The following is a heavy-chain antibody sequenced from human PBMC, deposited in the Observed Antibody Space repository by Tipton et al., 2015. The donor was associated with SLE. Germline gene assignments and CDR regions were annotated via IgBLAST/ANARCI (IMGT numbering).Heavy chain of an antibody. CDR3: AQTTVTTEGWFDP. CDR1: GGSISSGSYY. CDR2: IYTSGGT. J-gene: IGHJ5*02. V-gene: IGHV4-61*09. Sequence: TLSLTCTVSGGSISSGSYYWSWIRQPAGKGLEWIGHIYTSGGTNYNPSLKSRVTMSVDTSKNQFSLKLSSVTAADTAVYYCAQTTVTTEGWFDPWGQGTLVTVSS. D-gene: IGHD4-17*01.